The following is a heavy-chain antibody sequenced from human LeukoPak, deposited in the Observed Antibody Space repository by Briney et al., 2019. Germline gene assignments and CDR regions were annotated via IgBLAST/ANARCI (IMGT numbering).Heavy chain of an antibody. CDR2: INGDGSKT. D-gene: IGHD6-25*01. Sequence: GGSLRLSRATSGFTFSNHWMHWVRQAPGKGVMCVSGINGDGSKTKSAASVQGRFTVSRDNAKNTLYLQMNSLRAEDTAVYYCASPYSSGLWGQGTLVTVSS. V-gene: IGHV3-74*03. CDR3: ASPYSSGL. CDR1: GFTFSNHW. J-gene: IGHJ1*01.